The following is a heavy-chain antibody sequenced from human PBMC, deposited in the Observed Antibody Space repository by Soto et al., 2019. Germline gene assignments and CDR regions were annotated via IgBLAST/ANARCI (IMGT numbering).Heavy chain of an antibody. CDR2: ISYDGSNK. V-gene: IGHV3-30*04. CDR1: GFTFSSYA. D-gene: IGHD3-22*01. CDR3: ANAYYYDSSGFPSPFDF. Sequence: GGSLRLSCAASGFTFSSYAMHWVRKAPGKGLGWGAVISYDGSNKYYAYSVKGRFTISRDNSKNTLSRQMNSLRAEDTAVYYCANAYYYDSSGFPSPFDFWGQGTLVTVSS. J-gene: IGHJ4*02.